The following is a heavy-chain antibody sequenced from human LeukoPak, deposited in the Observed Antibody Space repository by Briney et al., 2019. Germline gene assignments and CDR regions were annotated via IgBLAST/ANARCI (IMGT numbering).Heavy chain of an antibody. CDR2: ICPLFGTS. CDR3: ARADGYDIWTGYRGWFDP. D-gene: IGHD3-9*01. Sequence: SVKVSCKASGDTRSSHAIRWVRRAPGQGREWREGICPLFGTSNYAQRFQGRVTITADESTSTAYMELSSLRSEETAVYYCARADGYDIWTGYRGWFDPWGKGTLVTVSS. V-gene: IGHV1-69*01. CDR1: GDTRSSHA. J-gene: IGHJ5*02.